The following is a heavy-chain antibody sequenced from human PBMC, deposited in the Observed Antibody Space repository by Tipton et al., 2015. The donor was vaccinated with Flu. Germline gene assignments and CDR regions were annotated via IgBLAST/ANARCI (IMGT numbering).Heavy chain of an antibody. CDR3: ARAVFKIGPDY. J-gene: IGHJ4*02. CDR2: IYYSGST. V-gene: IGHV4-61*01. D-gene: IGHD1-14*01. Sequence: TLSLTCGVSGGSVSSGSYYWTWIRQPPGKGLEWIGYIYYSGSTNYNPSLKSRVTISADTAKNEFSLKLSSVTAADTAVYYCARAVFKIGPDYWGQGALVTVSS. CDR1: GGSVSSGSYY.